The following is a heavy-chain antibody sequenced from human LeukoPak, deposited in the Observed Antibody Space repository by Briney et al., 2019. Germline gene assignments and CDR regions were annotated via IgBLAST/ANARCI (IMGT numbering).Heavy chain of an antibody. D-gene: IGHD3-22*01. CDR1: GGSFSGYY. CDR2: IYTSGST. Sequence: SETLSLTCAVYGGSFSGYYWSWIRQPAGKGLEWIGRIYTSGSTNYNPSLKSRVTISVDTSKNQFSLKLSSVTAADTAVYYCAREPQLMIVVVWGQGTLVTVSS. CDR3: AREPQLMIVVV. V-gene: IGHV4-4*07. J-gene: IGHJ4*02.